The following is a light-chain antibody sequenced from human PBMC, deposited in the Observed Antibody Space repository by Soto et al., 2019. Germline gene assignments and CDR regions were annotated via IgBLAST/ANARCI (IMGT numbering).Light chain of an antibody. CDR3: QQYKNPPST. CDR2: GAS. CDR1: QSVSSN. Sequence: QGAVRLSVYQGDRAAFSCRASQSVSSNLAWYQQKPGQAPRLLIYGASTRATGIPARFSGSGSGTEFTLTISSLQSEDFAGYYCQQYKNPPSTFGQG. V-gene: IGKV3-15*01. J-gene: IGKJ5*01.